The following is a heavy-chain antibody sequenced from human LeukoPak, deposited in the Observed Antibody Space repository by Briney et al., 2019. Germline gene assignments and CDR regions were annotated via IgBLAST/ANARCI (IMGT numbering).Heavy chain of an antibody. D-gene: IGHD6-19*01. Sequence: GGSLRLSCEASGFTFSSYGMHWVRQAPGKGLEWVAVIWYDGSNKYYADSVKGRFTISRDNSKNTLYLQMNSLRAEDTAVYYCARDQSSGFIDYWGQGTLVTVSS. J-gene: IGHJ4*02. CDR3: ARDQSSGFIDY. V-gene: IGHV3-33*01. CDR2: IWYDGSNK. CDR1: GFTFSSYG.